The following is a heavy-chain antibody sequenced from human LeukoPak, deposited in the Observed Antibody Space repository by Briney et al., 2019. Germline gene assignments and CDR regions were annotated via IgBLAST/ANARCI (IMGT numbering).Heavy chain of an antibody. J-gene: IGHJ4*02. CDR2: ISYDGSNK. CDR1: GFTFSSYA. Sequence: PGGSLRLSCAASGFTFSSYAMHWVRQAPGKGLEWVAVISYDGSNKYYADSVKGRFTISRDNSKNTLYLQMNSLRAEDTAVYYCAREGLNYDDYGDSYYFDYWGQGTLVTVSS. CDR3: AREGLNYDDYGDSYYFDY. V-gene: IGHV3-30-3*01. D-gene: IGHD4-17*01.